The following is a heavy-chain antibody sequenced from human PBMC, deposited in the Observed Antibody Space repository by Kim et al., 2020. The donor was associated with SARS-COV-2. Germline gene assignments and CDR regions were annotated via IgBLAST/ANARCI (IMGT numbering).Heavy chain of an antibody. V-gene: IGHV1-69*13. CDR2: IIPIFGTA. Sequence: SVKVSCKASGGTFSSYAISWVRQAPGQGLEWMGGIIPIFGTANYAQKFQGRVTITADESTSTAYMELSSLRSEDTAVYYCARDLAQISGYDYWGQGTLVTVPS. CDR1: GGTFSSYA. D-gene: IGHD3-22*01. J-gene: IGHJ4*02. CDR3: ARDLAQISGYDY.